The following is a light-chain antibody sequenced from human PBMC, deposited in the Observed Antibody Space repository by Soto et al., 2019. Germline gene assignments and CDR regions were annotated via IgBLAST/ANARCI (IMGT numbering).Light chain of an antibody. CDR3: YSYAGRNLYV. CDR2: AGS. Sequence: QSALTQPASVSGSPGQSITISCTGTSSDVGGYNLVSWYQQHPAKAPKLMIYAGSQRPSGVSTRFSGSKSGNTASLTISGLQAEDEADYYCYSYAGRNLYVFGTGTKVTVL. J-gene: IGLJ1*01. CDR1: SSDVGGYNL. V-gene: IGLV2-23*01.